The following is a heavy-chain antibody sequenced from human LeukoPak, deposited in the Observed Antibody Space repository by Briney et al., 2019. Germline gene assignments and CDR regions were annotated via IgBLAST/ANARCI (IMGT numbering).Heavy chain of an antibody. V-gene: IGHV1-46*01. D-gene: IGHD3-3*01. CDR1: GYIFTNYY. CDR3: ARDWSKNCDY. Sequence: ASVKVSCKASGYIFTNYYMHWVRQAPGQGLEWMGIINPIDDSTINAQKFQGRVTMTRDTSTSTVYMELSSLRSEDTALYYCARDWSKNCDYWGQGTLVTVSS. J-gene: IGHJ4*02. CDR2: INPIDDST.